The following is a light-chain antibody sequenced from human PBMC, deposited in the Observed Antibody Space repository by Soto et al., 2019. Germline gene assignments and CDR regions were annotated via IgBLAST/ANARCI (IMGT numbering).Light chain of an antibody. V-gene: IGKV1-5*01. CDR3: QQFSLYWA. Sequence: TLSASVGDRVTITCRASQDINRWLAWYQQKPGKAPKILIYNADTLESGVPSRFSGSGYGTEFILTISSLQPDDFATYYCQQFSLYWAFGQGTKVDIK. CDR2: NAD. CDR1: QDINRW. J-gene: IGKJ1*01.